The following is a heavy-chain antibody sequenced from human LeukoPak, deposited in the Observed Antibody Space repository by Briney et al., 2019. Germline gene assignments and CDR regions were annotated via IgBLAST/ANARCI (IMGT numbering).Heavy chain of an antibody. CDR2: IYSGGSI. Sequence: GGSLRLSCTASGFTVSSNYMSWVRQAPGKGLEWVSVIYSGGSIYYADSVKGRFTISRDNSKNTLYLQMNCLRVEDTAVYYCARDLGLYPIWGQGTMVTVSS. CDR1: GFTVSSNY. J-gene: IGHJ3*02. V-gene: IGHV3-53*01. D-gene: IGHD2-8*01. CDR3: ARDLGLYPI.